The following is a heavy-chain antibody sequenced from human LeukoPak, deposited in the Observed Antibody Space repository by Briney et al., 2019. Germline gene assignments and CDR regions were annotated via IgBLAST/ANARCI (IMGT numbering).Heavy chain of an antibody. CDR1: GDRVSSNSDT. CDR3: ARRLTQCDCFDP. Sequence: SQTLSLTCAVSGDRVSSNSDTWNWIRQSPSRGLEWLGRTYYRSTWYNDYAVSVRGRITVNPDTSKNQFSLHLNSVTPEDTAVYYCARRLTQCDCFDPWGQGILVTVSS. V-gene: IGHV6-1*01. J-gene: IGHJ5*02. D-gene: IGHD2-21*02. CDR2: TYYRSTWYN.